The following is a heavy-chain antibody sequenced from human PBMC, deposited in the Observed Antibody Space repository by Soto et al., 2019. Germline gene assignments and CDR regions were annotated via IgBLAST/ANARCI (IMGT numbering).Heavy chain of an antibody. J-gene: IGHJ4*02. CDR3: ARDSISSAPDY. D-gene: IGHD6-19*01. Sequence: PGGSLRLSCAASGFTFSSYEMNWVRQAPGKGLEWVSYISSSGSTIYYADSVKGRFTISRDNAKNSLYLQMNSLRAEDTAVYYCARDSISSAPDYWGQGTLVTVSS. CDR1: GFTFSSYE. V-gene: IGHV3-48*03. CDR2: ISSSGSTI.